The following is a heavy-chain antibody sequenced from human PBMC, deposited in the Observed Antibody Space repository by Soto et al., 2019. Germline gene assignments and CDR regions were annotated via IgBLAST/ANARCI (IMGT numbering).Heavy chain of an antibody. Sequence: QLQLQESGPGLVKPSETLSLTCTVSGGSISSSSYYWGWIRQPPGKGLEWIGSIYYSGSTYYNPSLQSRVIMSLDMSKNRFPLKLMSVTVADTPVFYCLGHPIGYSGYDSDYWGQGTLLTVSA. CDR2: IYYSGST. CDR3: LGHPIGYSGYDSDY. V-gene: IGHV4-39*01. CDR1: GGSISSSSYY. D-gene: IGHD5-12*01. J-gene: IGHJ4*02.